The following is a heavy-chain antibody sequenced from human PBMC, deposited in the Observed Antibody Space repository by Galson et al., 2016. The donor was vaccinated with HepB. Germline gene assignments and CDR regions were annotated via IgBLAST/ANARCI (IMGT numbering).Heavy chain of an antibody. CDR2: INNDGSTT. CDR3: ARDPVVAAYSDY. V-gene: IGHV3-74*01. Sequence: SLRLSCAASGFSFSRFWMHWVRQVPGKGLVWVSRINNDGSTTNYADSVKGRFTISRDNAKNTLYLQMNSLRAEDTALYYCARDPVVAAYSDYWGQGALVTVSS. J-gene: IGHJ4*02. D-gene: IGHD6-6*01. CDR1: GFSFSRFW.